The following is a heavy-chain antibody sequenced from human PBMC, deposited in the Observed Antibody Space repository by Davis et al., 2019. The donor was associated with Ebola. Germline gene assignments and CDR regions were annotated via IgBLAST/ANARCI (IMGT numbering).Heavy chain of an antibody. CDR3: ARDGIAVADWGWFDP. CDR1: GFTFSSYW. J-gene: IGHJ5*02. CDR2: ISSSGSTI. Sequence: GESLKISCAASGFTFSSYWMSWVRQAPGKGLEWVSYISSSGSTIYYADSVKGRFTISRDNSKNTLYLQMNSLRAEDTAVYYCARDGIAVADWGWFDPWGQGTLVTVSS. D-gene: IGHD6-19*01. V-gene: IGHV3-48*01.